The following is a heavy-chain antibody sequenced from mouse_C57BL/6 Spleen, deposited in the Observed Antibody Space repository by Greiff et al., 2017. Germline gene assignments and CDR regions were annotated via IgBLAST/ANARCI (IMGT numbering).Heavy chain of an antibody. V-gene: IGHV5-9*01. J-gene: IGHJ1*03. Sequence: EVQGVESGGGLVKPGGSLKLSCAASGFTFSSYTMSWVRQTPEKRLEWVATISGGGGNTYYPDSVKGRFTISRDNAKNTLYLQMSSLRSEDTALYYCARIYYGYDEGYWYFDVWGTGTTVTVSS. CDR1: GFTFSSYT. D-gene: IGHD2-2*01. CDR3: ARIYYGYDEGYWYFDV. CDR2: ISGGGGNT.